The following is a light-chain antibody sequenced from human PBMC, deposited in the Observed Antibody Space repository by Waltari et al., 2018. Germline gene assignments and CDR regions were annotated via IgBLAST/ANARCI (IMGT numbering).Light chain of an antibody. V-gene: IGLV6-57*02. CDR3: QSYDTSNHGV. Sequence: NFMLTPPHSVSESPGKTVTISCTGSSGSIASNYVRWYQQRPGSAPTTVILEDNQRPSGVPDRFSGSIDSSSNSASLTISGLKTEDEADYYCQSYDTSNHGVFGGGTKLTVL. CDR1: SGSIASNY. CDR2: EDN. J-gene: IGLJ2*01.